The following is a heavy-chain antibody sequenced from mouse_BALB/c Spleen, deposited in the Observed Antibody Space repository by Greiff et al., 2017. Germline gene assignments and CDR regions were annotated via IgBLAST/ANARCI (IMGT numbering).Heavy chain of an antibody. V-gene: IGHV5-9*03. CDR2: ISSGGGST. CDR1: GFTFSSYT. D-gene: IGHD1-2*01. CDR3: ARLLRLYAMDY. Sequence: EVKLEESGGGLVKPGGSLKLSCAASGFTFSSYTMSWVRQTPEKRLEWVATISSGGGSTYYPDSVKGRFTISRDNAKNNLYLQMSSLRSEDTALYYCARLLRLYAMDYWGQGTSVTVSS. J-gene: IGHJ4*01.